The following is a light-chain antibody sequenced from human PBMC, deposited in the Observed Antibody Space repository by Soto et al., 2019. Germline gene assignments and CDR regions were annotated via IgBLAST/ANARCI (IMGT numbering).Light chain of an antibody. Sequence: SALTQPASVSWSPGQSITISCIGTISDVGSYDLVSWYQQHPGKAPRLMIYEGSKRPSGVSNRFFGSKSGNTASLAISGLQAEDEADYYCSSYTTTSNYVFGTGTKVTVL. CDR2: EGS. CDR3: SSYTTTSNYV. V-gene: IGLV2-14*02. J-gene: IGLJ1*01. CDR1: ISDVGSYDL.